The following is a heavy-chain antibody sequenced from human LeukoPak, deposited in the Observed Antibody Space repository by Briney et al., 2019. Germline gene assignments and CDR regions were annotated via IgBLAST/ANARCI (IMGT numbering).Heavy chain of an antibody. CDR2: ISGSGGST. CDR3: AKGDSSGDAFDI. CDR1: GFTFSSYY. Sequence: PGGSLRLSCAASGFTFSSYYMSWVRQAPGKGLEWVSAISGSGGSTYYADSVKGRFTISRDNSKNTLYLQMNSLRAEDTGVYYCAKGDSSGDAFDIWGQGTMVTVSS. D-gene: IGHD3-22*01. J-gene: IGHJ3*02. V-gene: IGHV3-23*01.